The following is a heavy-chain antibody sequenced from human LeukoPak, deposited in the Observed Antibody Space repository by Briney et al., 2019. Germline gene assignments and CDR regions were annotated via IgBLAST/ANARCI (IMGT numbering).Heavy chain of an antibody. CDR3: ARAVGSGSFQTYYYYMDV. CDR2: IYTSGSP. V-gene: IGHV4-59*10. J-gene: IGHJ6*03. CDR1: GGSFSGYY. Sequence: SETLSLTCAVYGGSFSGYYWSWIRQPPGKGLEGIGRIYTSGSPNYNPSLKSRVTMSVDTSKNQFSLKLISVTAADTAVYYCARAVGSGSFQTYYYYMDVWGKGTTVTISS. D-gene: IGHD3-10*01.